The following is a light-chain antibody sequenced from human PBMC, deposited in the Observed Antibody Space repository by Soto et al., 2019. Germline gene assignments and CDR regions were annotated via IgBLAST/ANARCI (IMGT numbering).Light chain of an antibody. J-gene: IGKJ5*01. V-gene: IGKV2-30*02. CDR2: KVS. CDR1: QSLVHSDGIAY. Sequence: VMTQSPLSLPVTLGQHASISCRSNQSLVHSDGIAYFSWFQQRPGRSPRSLIYKVSNRDSGVPARFSGSGSGTDLALKISRVEAEDVGVYYCMQGTHWPITFGQGTRLEI. CDR3: MQGTHWPIT.